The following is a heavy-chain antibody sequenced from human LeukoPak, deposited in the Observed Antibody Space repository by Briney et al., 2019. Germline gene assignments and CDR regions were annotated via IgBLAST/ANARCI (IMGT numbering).Heavy chain of an antibody. CDR3: ARETVLVYYYDSSGHFDY. V-gene: IGHV4-59*01. CDR1: GGSISSYY. J-gene: IGHJ4*02. CDR2: IYYSGST. Sequence: SGTLSLTCTVSGGSISSYYWSWIRQPPGKGLEWIGYIYYSGSTNYNPSLKSRVTISVDTSKNQFSLKLSSVTAADTAVYYCARETVLVYYYDSSGHFDYWGQGTLVTVSS. D-gene: IGHD3-22*01.